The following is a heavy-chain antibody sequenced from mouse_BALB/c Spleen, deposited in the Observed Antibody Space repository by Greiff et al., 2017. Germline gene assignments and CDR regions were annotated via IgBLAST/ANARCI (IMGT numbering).Heavy chain of an antibody. V-gene: IGHV14-4*02. CDR1: GFNIKDYY. J-gene: IGHJ2*01. CDR3: TRSDYGYDY. Sequence: VQLQQSGAELVRSGASVKLSCTASGFNIKDYYMHWVKQRPEQGLEWIGWIDPENGDTEYAPKFQGKATMTADTSSNTAYLQLSSLTSEDTAVYYCTRSDYGYDYWGQGTTLTVSS. D-gene: IGHD2-2*01. CDR2: IDPENGDT.